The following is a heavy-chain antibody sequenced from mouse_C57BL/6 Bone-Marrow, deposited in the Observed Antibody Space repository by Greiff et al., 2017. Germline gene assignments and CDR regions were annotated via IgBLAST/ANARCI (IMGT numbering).Heavy chain of an antibody. J-gene: IGHJ3*01. CDR3: AGDPYDYGLAY. V-gene: IGHV12-3*01. Sequence: VQRVESGPGLVKPSQSLFLTCSITGFPITSGYYWIWIRQSPGKPLEWMGYITHSGETFYNPSLQSPISITRETSKNQFFLQLNSVTTEDTAMYYCAGDPYDYGLAYWGQGTLVTVAA. CDR1: GFPITSGYY. D-gene: IGHD1-1*01. CDR2: ITHSGET.